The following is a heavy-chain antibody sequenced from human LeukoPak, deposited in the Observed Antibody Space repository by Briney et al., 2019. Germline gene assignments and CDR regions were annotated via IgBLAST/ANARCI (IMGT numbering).Heavy chain of an antibody. Sequence: ASVKVSCKASGGTFSSYAMSWVRQAPGQGLEWMGMIIPIFGTTNYAQKFQGRVMITTDESTSTAYMEMTRLRSEDTAVDDCAGDGRPRAVAGVDEYFQHWGQGTLVTVSS. D-gene: IGHD6-19*01. J-gene: IGHJ1*01. CDR1: GGTFSSYA. CDR3: AGDGRPRAVAGVDEYFQH. V-gene: IGHV1-69*05. CDR2: IIPIFGTT.